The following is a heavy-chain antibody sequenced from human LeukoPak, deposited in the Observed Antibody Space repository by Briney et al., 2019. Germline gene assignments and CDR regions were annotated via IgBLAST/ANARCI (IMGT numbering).Heavy chain of an antibody. V-gene: IGHV3-30*02. J-gene: IGHJ5*02. CDR2: IRSDGSNK. D-gene: IGHD4-23*01. CDR1: GFTFISYG. CDR3: ARAGKTTVET. Sequence: SGGSLRLSCAASGFTFISYGMHWVRQAPGKGLEWVAFIRSDGSNKYYADSVKGRFTISRDNAKNSLYLQMNSLRAEDTAVYYCARAGKTTVETWGQGTLVTVSS.